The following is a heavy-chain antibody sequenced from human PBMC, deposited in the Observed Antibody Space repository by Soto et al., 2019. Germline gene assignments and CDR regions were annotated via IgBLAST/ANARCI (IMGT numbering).Heavy chain of an antibody. CDR3: ARASSIAARRRSTGWFEP. Sequence: GGSLRLSCAAPGFTFSSYGMHWVRQAPGKGLEWVAVIWYDGSNKYYADSVKGRFTISRDNSKNTLYLQMNSLRAEDTAVYYCARASSIAARRRSTGWFEPWGQGTLVTVSS. CDR1: GFTFSSYG. CDR2: IWYDGSNK. J-gene: IGHJ5*02. V-gene: IGHV3-33*01. D-gene: IGHD6-6*01.